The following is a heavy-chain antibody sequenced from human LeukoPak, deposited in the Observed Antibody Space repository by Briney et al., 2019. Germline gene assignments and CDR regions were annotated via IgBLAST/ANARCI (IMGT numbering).Heavy chain of an antibody. D-gene: IGHD2-2*01. CDR2: INEDGSQK. J-gene: IGHJ5*02. V-gene: IGHV3-7*01. CDR3: ATGRSMPT. CDR1: GFSFSNYW. Sequence: GGSLRLSCSVSGFSFSNYWMSWVRQAPGKGLEWVASINEDGSQKQYVDSVKGRFTISRDNAKNSLYLQVNSLRADDTAVYYCATGRSMPTWGQGTLVTVSS.